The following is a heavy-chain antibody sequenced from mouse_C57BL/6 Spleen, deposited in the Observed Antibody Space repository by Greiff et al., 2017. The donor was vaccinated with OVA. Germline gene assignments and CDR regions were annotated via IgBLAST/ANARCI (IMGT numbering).Heavy chain of an antibody. Sequence: QVQLQQPGAELVKPGASVKLSCKASGYTFTSYWMHWVKQRPGQGLEWIGNINPSNGGTNYNEKFKSKATLTVDKSSSTAYMQLSSLTSEDSPVYYCARSPNFYGSSYGYWGQGTTLTVSS. D-gene: IGHD1-1*01. CDR2: INPSNGGT. CDR3: ARSPNFYGSSYGY. CDR1: GYTFTSYW. V-gene: IGHV1-53*01. J-gene: IGHJ2*01.